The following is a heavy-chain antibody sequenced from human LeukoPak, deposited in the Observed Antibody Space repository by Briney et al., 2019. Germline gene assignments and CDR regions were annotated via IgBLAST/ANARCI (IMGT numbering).Heavy chain of an antibody. J-gene: IGHJ4*02. CDR2: IYSGGST. CDR1: GFTVNNNY. Sequence: RGSLRLSCSASGFTVNNNYMSWVRQAPGQGLEWGSVIYSGGSTYFSYSVRGRATISRQNSKHTLYLHMNSLRAEDTAVYYCARWFFKQKGLDYWGQGTLVTVSS. V-gene: IGHV3-66*01. CDR3: ARWFFKQKGLDY. D-gene: IGHD3-10*01.